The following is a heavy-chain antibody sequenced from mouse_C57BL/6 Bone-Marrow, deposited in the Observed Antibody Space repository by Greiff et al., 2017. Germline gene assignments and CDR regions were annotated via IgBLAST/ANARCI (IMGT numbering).Heavy chain of an antibody. J-gene: IGHJ4*01. Sequence: EVKLVESGGGLVKPGGSLKLSCAASGFTFSDYGMHWVRQAPEKGLEWVAYISSGSSTIYYADTVKGRFTISRDKAKNTLFLQMTSLRSEDTAMYYCARISYDYAMDDWGKGTSVTVSA. CDR2: ISSGSSTI. CDR1: GFTFSDYG. D-gene: IGHD1-1*01. V-gene: IGHV5-17*01. CDR3: ARISYDYAMDD.